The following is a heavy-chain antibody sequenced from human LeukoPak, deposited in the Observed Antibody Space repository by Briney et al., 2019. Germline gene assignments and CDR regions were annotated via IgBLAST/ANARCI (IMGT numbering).Heavy chain of an antibody. V-gene: IGHV1-8*01. CDR2: MNPNSGNT. CDR3: ARVTFGGVVADSDY. Sequence: ASVKVSCKASGYTVTSYDINWVRQATGQGLEWMGWMNPNSGNTGYAQKFQGRVTMTRNTSISTAYMELSSLRSEDTAVYYCARVTFGGVVADSDYWGQGTLVTVSS. CDR1: GYTVTSYD. J-gene: IGHJ4*02. D-gene: IGHD3-16*02.